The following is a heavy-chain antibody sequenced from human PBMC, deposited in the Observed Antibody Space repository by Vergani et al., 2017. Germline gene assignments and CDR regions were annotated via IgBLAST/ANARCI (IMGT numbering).Heavy chain of an antibody. Sequence: QVRLQESLPGLVKPSETLSLTCSVPGGSMSGYYWSWIRQPPGKELEWIGYMYHSGSTNYNPSLETRVTISGDTSKNQFSLKLNSVTAADTAVYYCGRVADFYGLGSRLLDLWGQGILVTVSS. CDR2: MYHSGST. V-gene: IGHV4-59*01. D-gene: IGHD3-10*01. CDR3: GRVADFYGLGSRLLDL. J-gene: IGHJ5*02. CDR1: GGSMSGYY.